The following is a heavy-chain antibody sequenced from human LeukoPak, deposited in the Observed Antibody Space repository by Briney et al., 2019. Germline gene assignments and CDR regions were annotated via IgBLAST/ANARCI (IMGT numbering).Heavy chain of an antibody. CDR2: IYYSGST. CDR3: ARMYYDFWSGYGWFDH. J-gene: IGHJ5*02. V-gene: IGHV4-59*01. D-gene: IGHD3-3*01. Sequence: KHSETLSLTCTVSGGSTSSYYWSWIRQPPGKGLEWIGYIYYSGSTNYNPSLKSRVTISVDTSKNQFSLKLSSVTAADTAVYYCARMYYDFWSGYGWFDHWGQGTLVTVSS. CDR1: GGSTSSYY.